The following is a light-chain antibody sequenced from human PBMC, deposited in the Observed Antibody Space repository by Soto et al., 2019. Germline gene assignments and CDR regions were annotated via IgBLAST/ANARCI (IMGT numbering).Light chain of an antibody. V-gene: IGLV3-21*04. CDR1: NIGSKS. CDR2: YDS. CDR3: QVWDSSSDHHVV. J-gene: IGLJ2*01. Sequence: SSELTQPPSVSVAPGKTARITCGGNNIGSKSVHWYQQKPGQAPVLVIYYDSDRPSGIPERFSGSNSGNTATLTISRVEAGDEADYCCQVWDSSSDHHVVFGGGTKLTVL.